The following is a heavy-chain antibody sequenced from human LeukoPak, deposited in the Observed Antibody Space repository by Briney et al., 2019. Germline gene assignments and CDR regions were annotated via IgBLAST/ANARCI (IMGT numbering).Heavy chain of an antibody. J-gene: IGHJ4*02. CDR2: IGGSGANT. CDR3: AKREAAIGVIDY. D-gene: IGHD6-13*01. CDR1: GFTFSTYA. Sequence: GGSLRLSCAASGFTFSTYAMGWVRHAPGKGLEWVSVIGGSGANTYYADAVKGRFTMSRDNSKNTLYLQMNSLRVEDTAVYYCAKREAAIGVIDYWGQGTLVTVSS. V-gene: IGHV3-23*01.